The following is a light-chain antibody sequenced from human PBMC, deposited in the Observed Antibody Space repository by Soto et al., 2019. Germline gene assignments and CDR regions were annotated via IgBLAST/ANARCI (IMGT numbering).Light chain of an antibody. J-gene: IGLJ2*01. CDR2: YND. CDR1: SSNIGSNT. V-gene: IGLV1-44*01. CDR3: AAWDYSLNGPI. Sequence: QSVLTQPPSASGTPGQRVTIYCSGSSSNIGSNTVNWYQQLPGTAPKLLIYYNDQRPSGVPDRFSGSKSDTSASLAISGLQSEDEADYYCAAWDYSLNGPIFGGGTKVTVL.